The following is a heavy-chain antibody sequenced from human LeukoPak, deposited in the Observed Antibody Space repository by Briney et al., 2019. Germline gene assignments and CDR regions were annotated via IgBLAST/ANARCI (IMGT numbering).Heavy chain of an antibody. CDR2: ISSSSSYI. CDR1: GFTFSSYG. J-gene: IGHJ5*02. CDR3: AREMLDNHWFDP. Sequence: GGSLRLSCTASGFTFSSYGMNWVRQAPGKGLEWVSSISSSSSYIYYADSVKGRFTISRDNAKSSLYLQLGSLRAEDTAVYYCAREMLDNHWFDPWGQGTLVTVSS. D-gene: IGHD3-10*02. V-gene: IGHV3-21*01.